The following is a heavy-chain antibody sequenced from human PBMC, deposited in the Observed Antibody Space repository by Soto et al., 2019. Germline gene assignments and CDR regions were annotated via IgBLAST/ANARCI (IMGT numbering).Heavy chain of an antibody. D-gene: IGHD3-3*01. J-gene: IGHJ5*02. V-gene: IGHV1-69*06. Sequence: SVKVSCKASGGTFSSYAISWVRQAPGQGLEWMGGIIPIFGTANYAQKFQGRVTITADKSTSTAYMELSSLRSEDTAVYYCAIYYVFWGGYPNGLAPGGQGPLLP. CDR2: IIPIFGTA. CDR3: AIYYVFWGGYPNGLAP. CDR1: GGTFSSYA.